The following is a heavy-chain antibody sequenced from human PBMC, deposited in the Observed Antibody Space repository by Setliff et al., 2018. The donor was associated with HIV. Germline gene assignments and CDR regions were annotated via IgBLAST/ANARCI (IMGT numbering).Heavy chain of an antibody. CDR2: IRSEAYGGTT. Sequence: GGSLRLSCAPSGFTFGSYAMSWVRQAPGKGLEWVGLIRSEAYGGTTEYAASVKGRFTISRDDSKSIAYLQMNSPKTEDTAVYYCTRDKGYAFDIWGQGTMVTVSS. V-gene: IGHV3-49*04. CDR3: TRDKGYAFDI. D-gene: IGHD5-18*01. J-gene: IGHJ3*02. CDR1: GFTFGSYA.